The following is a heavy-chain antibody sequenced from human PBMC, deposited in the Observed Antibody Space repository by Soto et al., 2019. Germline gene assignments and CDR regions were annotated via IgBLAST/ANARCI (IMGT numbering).Heavy chain of an antibody. Sequence: ASVKVSCKASGYTFTSYGISWVRQAPGQGLEWMGWISAYKGNTNYAQKLQGRVTMTTDTSTSTAYMELRSLRSDDTAVYYCASPLAAAGTNYYYGMDVWGQGTTVAVSS. CDR2: ISAYKGNT. D-gene: IGHD6-13*01. CDR3: ASPLAAAGTNYYYGMDV. J-gene: IGHJ6*02. CDR1: GYTFTSYG. V-gene: IGHV1-18*01.